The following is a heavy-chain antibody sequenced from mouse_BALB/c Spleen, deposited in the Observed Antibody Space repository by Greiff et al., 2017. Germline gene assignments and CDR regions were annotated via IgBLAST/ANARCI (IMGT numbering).Heavy chain of an antibody. V-gene: IGHV5-9-4*01. CDR1: GFTFSSYA. J-gene: IGHJ3*01. Sequence: EVNVVESGGGLVKPGGSLKLSCAASGFTFSSYAMSWVRQSPEKRLEWVAEISSGGSYTYYPDTVTGRFTISRDNAKNTLYLEMSSLRSEDTAMYYCARVLPSYWGQGTLVTVSA. CDR2: ISSGGSYT. D-gene: IGHD5-5*01. CDR3: ARVLPSY.